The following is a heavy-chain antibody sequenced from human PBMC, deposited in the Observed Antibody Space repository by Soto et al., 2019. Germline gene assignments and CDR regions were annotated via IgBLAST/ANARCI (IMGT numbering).Heavy chain of an antibody. J-gene: IGHJ3*02. V-gene: IGHV3-23*01. Sequence: EVQVLESGGNLVQPGGSLRLTCAFSGFTFSTSSMNWVRQAPGKGLEWVSSISGSGDITLYADSVKGRFTTSRDNYKSTVSLQMHSLRVEDTAVYHCAKGWAGSRADAFDIWGPGTMVTVSS. D-gene: IGHD3-16*01. CDR2: ISGSGDIT. CDR1: GFTFSTSS. CDR3: AKGWAGSRADAFDI.